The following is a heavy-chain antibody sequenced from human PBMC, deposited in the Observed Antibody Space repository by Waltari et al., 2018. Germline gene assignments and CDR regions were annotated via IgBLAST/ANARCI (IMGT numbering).Heavy chain of an antibody. CDR3: ARAPTVFDAFDI. J-gene: IGHJ3*02. V-gene: IGHV4-61*02. Sequence: QVQLQESGPGLVKPSQTLSLPCTVPGGSISSGSCYWSWSRQPAGTGLGWIGLIYTSWSTSYNPSPKSRGTITVDTSTNQFYLKLSSVSAADTAVYDCARAPTVFDAFDIWGQGTMVTVSS. CDR1: GGSISSGSCY. CDR2: IYTSWST. D-gene: IGHD3-10*01.